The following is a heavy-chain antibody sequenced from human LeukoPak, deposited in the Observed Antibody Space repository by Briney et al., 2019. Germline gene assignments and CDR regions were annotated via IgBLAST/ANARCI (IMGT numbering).Heavy chain of an antibody. CDR2: IRTDGSNK. CDR1: GFTFRRFG. Sequence: GGSLRLSCVASGFTFRRFGMHWVRQAPGKGLDWVTFIRTDGSNKYYADSVKGRFTISRDNSTNTMYLQMNSLRDEDTAVYYCARDWGRTGYYADFWGQGTLVTVSS. CDR3: ARDWGRTGYYADF. D-gene: IGHD3-9*01. V-gene: IGHV3-30*02. J-gene: IGHJ4*02.